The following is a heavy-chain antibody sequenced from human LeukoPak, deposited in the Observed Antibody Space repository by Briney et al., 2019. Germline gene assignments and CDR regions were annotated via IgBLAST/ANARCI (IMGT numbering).Heavy chain of an antibody. CDR2: IYYSGST. Sequence: SETLSLTCTVSGGSISSYYWSWIRQPPGKGLEWIGYIYYSGSTNYNPSLKSRVTISVDTSKNQFSLKLSSVTAADTAVYYCARVGVYGVCSSSACFSPFDSWGQGTLVTV. J-gene: IGHJ4*02. CDR3: ARVGVYGVCSSSACFSPFDS. V-gene: IGHV4-59*12. CDR1: GGSISSYY. D-gene: IGHD2-2*01.